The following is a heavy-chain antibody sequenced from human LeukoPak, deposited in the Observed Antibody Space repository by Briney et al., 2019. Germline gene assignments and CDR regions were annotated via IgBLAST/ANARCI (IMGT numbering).Heavy chain of an antibody. CDR1: GGSISSSSYY. D-gene: IGHD3-16*01. J-gene: IGHJ4*02. Sequence: PSETLSLTCTVSGGSISSSSYYWGWIRQPPGKGLEWIGSIYYSGSTYYNPSLKSRVTISVDTSKNQFSLKLSSVTAADTAVYYCARDGGNHFDYWGQGTLVTVSS. V-gene: IGHV4-39*07. CDR2: IYYSGST. CDR3: ARDGGNHFDY.